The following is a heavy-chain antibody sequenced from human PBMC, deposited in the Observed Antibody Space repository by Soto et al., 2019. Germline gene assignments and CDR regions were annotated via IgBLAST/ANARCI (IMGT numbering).Heavy chain of an antibody. V-gene: IGHV1-8*01. J-gene: IGHJ6*02. CDR1: VYAFTSYD. CDR3: ASFLLQYSSGWGNYGMDV. CDR2: MNPNSGNT. D-gene: IGHD6-19*01. Sequence: ASVKVSCKASVYAFTSYDINWVRQATGQGLEWMGWMNPNSGNTGYAQKFQGRVTMTRNTSISTAYMELSSLRSEDTAVYYCASFLLQYSSGWGNYGMDVWGQGTTVTVS.